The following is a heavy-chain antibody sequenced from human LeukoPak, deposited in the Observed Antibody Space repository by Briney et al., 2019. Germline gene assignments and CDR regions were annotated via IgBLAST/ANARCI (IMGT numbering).Heavy chain of an antibody. V-gene: IGHV3-48*04. Sequence: GGSLRLSCAGSGFTFSTYWMNWVRQAPGKGLEWVSYISSSGRTIYYADSVKGRFTISRDNAKNSLYLQMNNLRAEDTAIYYCARDLDGGNSFDYWGQGTLVTVSS. CDR3: ARDLDGGNSFDY. CDR2: ISSSGRTI. J-gene: IGHJ4*02. D-gene: IGHD4-23*01. CDR1: GFTFSTYW.